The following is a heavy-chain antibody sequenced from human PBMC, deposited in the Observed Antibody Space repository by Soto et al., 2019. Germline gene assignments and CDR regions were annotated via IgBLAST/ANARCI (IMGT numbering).Heavy chain of an antibody. CDR3: AKDRGALRWSEEHYYFDY. CDR1: GFTFSSYG. Sequence: PGGSLRLSCAASGFTFSSYGMHWVRQAPGKGLEWVAVISYDGSKRDYADSVKGRFTISRDNSKNTLYLQMNSLRPEDTAIYYCAKDRGALRWSEEHYYFDYWGQGTLVTVSS. CDR2: ISYDGSKR. D-gene: IGHD4-17*01. V-gene: IGHV3-30*18. J-gene: IGHJ4*02.